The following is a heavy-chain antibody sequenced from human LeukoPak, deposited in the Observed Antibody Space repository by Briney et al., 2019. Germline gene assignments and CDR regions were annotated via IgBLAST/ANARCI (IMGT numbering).Heavy chain of an antibody. V-gene: IGHV3-7*01. J-gene: IGHJ4*02. CDR1: GFTFSTYW. D-gene: IGHD2-8*02. CDR3: AREKLGTRGYVDY. Sequence: PGGSLRLSCAGSGFTFSTYWMSWVRQAPGKGLDWVANIKQDGTDKYYVDSVKGRFTISRDNAKNLLYLQMSSLRAEDTAVYYCAREKLGTRGYVDYWGQGTLVTVSS. CDR2: IKQDGTDK.